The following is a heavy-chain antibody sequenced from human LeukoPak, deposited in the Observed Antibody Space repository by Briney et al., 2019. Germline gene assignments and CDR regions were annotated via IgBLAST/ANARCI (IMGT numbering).Heavy chain of an antibody. J-gene: IGHJ4*02. CDR1: GFSFNSYW. CDR3: ASAREWQVQNAPFDY. CDR2: IKQGGSEK. V-gene: IGHV3-7*01. Sequence: GGSLRLSCAASGFSFNSYWMSWVRQAPGKGLEWVANIKQGGSEKYYVDSVRGRFTISRDNAKNSLYLQMNGLRAEDTAIYYCASAREWQVQNAPFDYWGQGTLVTVSS. D-gene: IGHD6-19*01.